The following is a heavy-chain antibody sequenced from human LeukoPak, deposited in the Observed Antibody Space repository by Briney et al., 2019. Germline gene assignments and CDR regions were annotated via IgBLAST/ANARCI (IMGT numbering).Heavy chain of an antibody. Sequence: ASVKVSCKASGYTFTGYYMHWVRQAPGQGLELMGWINPNSGDTNYAQKFQGRVTMTRDMSTSTVYMALSSLRAEDTAVYYCAGWPSSSWYKVAAFGIWGQGTMVTVSS. D-gene: IGHD6-13*01. CDR3: AGWPSSSWYKVAAFGI. V-gene: IGHV1-2*02. CDR1: GYTFTGYY. J-gene: IGHJ3*02. CDR2: INPNSGDT.